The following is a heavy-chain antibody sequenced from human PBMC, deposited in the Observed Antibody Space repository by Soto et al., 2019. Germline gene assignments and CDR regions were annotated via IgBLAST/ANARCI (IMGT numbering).Heavy chain of an antibody. V-gene: IGHV3-23*01. D-gene: IGHD5-12*01. CDR1: GLTSRSHA. CDR2: ISGGGYTA. CDR3: AKAQGVATIESNVDY. Sequence: EVQLLESGGGLVQPGGSLRLSCVVSGLTSRSHAMSWVRQAPGQGLEWVAGISGGGYTAYYPDSVRGRFTISRDNSKNTVWLQIDNLRADDTADYYCAKAQGVATIESNVDYWGQGPVVTVSS. J-gene: IGHJ4*02.